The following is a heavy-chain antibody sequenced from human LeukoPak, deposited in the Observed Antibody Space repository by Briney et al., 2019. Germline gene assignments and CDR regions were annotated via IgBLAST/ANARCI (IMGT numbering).Heavy chain of an antibody. CDR3: ARVSAVAGQGCDY. CDR1: GYSFTTYW. CDR2: IYPGDSDT. V-gene: IGHV5-51*01. J-gene: IGHJ4*02. D-gene: IGHD6-19*01. Sequence: KVSCKGSGYSFTTYWIVWVRQLPGEGLEWMGIIYPGDSDTRYSPSFQGQVTISVDKSISTANLQWSSLKASDTAMYYCARVSAVAGQGCDYWGQGTLVTVSS.